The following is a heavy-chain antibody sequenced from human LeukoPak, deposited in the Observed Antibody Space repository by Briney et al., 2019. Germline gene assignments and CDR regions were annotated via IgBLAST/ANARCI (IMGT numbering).Heavy chain of an antibody. CDR1: GLTFSSYA. V-gene: IGHV3-23*01. D-gene: IGHD6-13*01. CDR2: IGGSGTST. Sequence: GGSLRLSCAASGLTFSSYAMSWVRQAPGKGLEWVSTIGGSGTSTYYADSVKGRLTISRDNSKNTLYLQMNSLRAEDTAVYYCAKGYSSNDYWGQGTLVTVSS. CDR3: AKGYSSNDY. J-gene: IGHJ4*02.